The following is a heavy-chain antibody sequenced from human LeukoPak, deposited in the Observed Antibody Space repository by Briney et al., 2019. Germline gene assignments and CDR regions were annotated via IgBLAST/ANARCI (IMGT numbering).Heavy chain of an antibody. CDR3: ARGRERQQLVPGGNY. Sequence: GGSLRLSCAASGYTFSSYSMNWVRQAPGKGLEWASSISSSSSYIYYADSVKGRFTISRDNAKNSLYLQMNSLRAEDTAVYYCARGRERQQLVPGGNYWGQGTLVTVSS. D-gene: IGHD6-13*01. CDR2: ISSSSSYI. V-gene: IGHV3-21*01. J-gene: IGHJ4*02. CDR1: GYTFSSYS.